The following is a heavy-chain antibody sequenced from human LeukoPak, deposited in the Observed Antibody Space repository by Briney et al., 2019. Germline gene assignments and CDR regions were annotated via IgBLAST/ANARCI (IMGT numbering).Heavy chain of an antibody. V-gene: IGHV1-46*01. CDR1: GYTFTSYY. J-gene: IGHJ4*02. D-gene: IGHD6-13*01. Sequence: ASVKVSCKASGYTFTSYYMHWVRQAPGQGLEWMGIINPSGGSTSYAQKFQGRVTMTTDTSTSTAYMELRGLRSDDTAVYYCARVWAAAGRVDYWGQGTLVTVSS. CDR3: ARVWAAAGRVDY. CDR2: INPSGGST.